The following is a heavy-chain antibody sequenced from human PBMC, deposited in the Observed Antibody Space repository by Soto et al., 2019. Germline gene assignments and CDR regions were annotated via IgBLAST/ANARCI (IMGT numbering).Heavy chain of an antibody. CDR1: GYTFTSYA. Sequence: PGASVKVSCKASGYTFTSYAMHWVRQAPGQRLEWMGWINAGNGNTKYSQKFQGRVTITRDTSASTAYMELSSLRSEDTAVYYCARDLQLERKNWFDPWGQGTLVTVSS. V-gene: IGHV1-3*01. D-gene: IGHD1-1*01. J-gene: IGHJ5*02. CDR3: ARDLQLERKNWFDP. CDR2: INAGNGNT.